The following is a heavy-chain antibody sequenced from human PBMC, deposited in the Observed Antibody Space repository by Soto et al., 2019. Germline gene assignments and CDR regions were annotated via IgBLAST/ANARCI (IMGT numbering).Heavy chain of an antibody. CDR2: INPNNGGT. CDR3: ARDLPIVGTTTWDY. D-gene: IGHD1-26*01. CDR1: GYTFTGYY. V-gene: IGHV1-2*02. Sequence: QVQLVQSGAELKKSGASVMVSCKASGYTFTGYYIHWVRQAPGQGLEWMGWINPNNGGTNYVQKFQGRVTMTRDTSFSTAYMELRRLTSDDTAVYYCARDLPIVGTTTWDYWGQGTLVTVSS. J-gene: IGHJ4*02.